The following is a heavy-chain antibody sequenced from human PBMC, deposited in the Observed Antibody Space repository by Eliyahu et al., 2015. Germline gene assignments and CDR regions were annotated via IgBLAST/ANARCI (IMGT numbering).Heavy chain of an antibody. Sequence: EVQLVESGGGLVQPGGSLRLSCATSGFPFSSYSMNWVRQAPGKGLEWVSYISNPGSTIYDADSVKGRFTISRDNAKNSLYLQMNSLRDEDTAVYYCVRDGSRFLVENDAFDIWGQGTVVTVSS. D-gene: IGHD1-26*01. CDR1: GFPFSSYS. CDR3: VRDGSRFLVENDAFDI. CDR2: ISNPGSTI. J-gene: IGHJ3*02. V-gene: IGHV3-48*02.